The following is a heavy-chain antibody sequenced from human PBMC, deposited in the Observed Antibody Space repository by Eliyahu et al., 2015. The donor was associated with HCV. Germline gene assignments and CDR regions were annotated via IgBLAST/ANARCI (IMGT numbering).Heavy chain of an antibody. Sequence: EVQLLDSGGGLVQPGGSLRLSCAASGFXXXSXNXSWVRQAPGKGLEWVSTITGSGGSTDYADSVKGRFTISRDNSKNTLYLQMNSLRAEDTAVYYCAKEGHYYDGSEYYPNFDYWGQGTLVTVSS. CDR1: GFXXXSXN. CDR3: AKEGHYYDGSEYYPNFDY. D-gene: IGHD3-22*01. V-gene: IGHV3-23*01. CDR2: ITGSGGST. J-gene: IGHJ4*02.